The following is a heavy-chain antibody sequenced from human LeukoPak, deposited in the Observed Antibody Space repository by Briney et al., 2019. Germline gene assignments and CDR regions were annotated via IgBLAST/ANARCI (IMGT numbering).Heavy chain of an antibody. CDR2: ISSGSSYI. CDR3: ARAGDGYSGYHLTRDYFDL. J-gene: IGHJ2*01. CDR1: VFTFSVYN. D-gene: IGHD5-12*01. V-gene: IGHV3-21*01. Sequence: GGSLRLSCAASVFTFSVYNMNWVRQAPGKGLEWASSISSGSSYIYYADSVKGRFTISRDNAKNSLFLQMNSLRAEDTAVYYCARAGDGYSGYHLTRDYFDLWGRGTLVTVSS.